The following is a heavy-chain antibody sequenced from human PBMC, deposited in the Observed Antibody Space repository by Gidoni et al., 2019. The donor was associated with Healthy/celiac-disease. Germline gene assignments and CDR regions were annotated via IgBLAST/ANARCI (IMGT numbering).Heavy chain of an antibody. D-gene: IGHD3-9*01. J-gene: IGHJ4*02. Sequence: QVQLVESGGGVVQPGRSLRLSCAASGFTFSSYGMHWVRQAPGTGLEWVAVIWYDGSNKYYADSVKGRFTISRDNSKNTLYLQINSLRAEDTAVYYCARDPQGQVPLPGYYKSPPGYWGQGTLVTVSS. CDR1: GFTFSSYG. CDR2: IWYDGSNK. CDR3: ARDPQGQVPLPGYYKSPPGY. V-gene: IGHV3-33*01.